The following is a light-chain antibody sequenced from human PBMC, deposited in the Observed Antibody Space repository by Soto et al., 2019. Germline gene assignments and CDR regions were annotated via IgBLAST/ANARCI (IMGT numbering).Light chain of an antibody. V-gene: IGLV1-51*02. Sequence: QSVLTQPPSVSAAPGQTVTISCSGSSSNIGNNYVSWYQQLPGTAPKLLIYENNKRPSRIPDRFSGSKSGTSATLGITGLQTGDEADYYCGTWHSSLSTGVFGGGTKLTVL. CDR3: GTWHSSLSTGV. CDR1: SSNIGNNY. J-gene: IGLJ2*01. CDR2: ENN.